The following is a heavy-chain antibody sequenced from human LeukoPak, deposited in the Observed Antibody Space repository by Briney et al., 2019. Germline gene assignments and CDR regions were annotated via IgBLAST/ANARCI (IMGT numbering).Heavy chain of an antibody. CDR3: ARVGPRESLDY. J-gene: IGHJ4*02. V-gene: IGHV3-33*08. CDR1: GYTFSRYW. CDR2: IWYDGSNK. Sequence: PGGSLRLSCAASGYTFSRYWMHWARQAPGKGLEWVAVIWYDGSNKYYADSVKGRFTISRDNSKNTLYLQMNSLRAEDTAVYYCARVGPRESLDYWGQGTLVTVSS. D-gene: IGHD3-10*01.